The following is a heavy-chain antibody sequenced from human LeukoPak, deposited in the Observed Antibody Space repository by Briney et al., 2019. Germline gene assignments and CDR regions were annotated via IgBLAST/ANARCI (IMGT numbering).Heavy chain of an antibody. J-gene: IGHJ5*02. D-gene: IGHD6-13*01. V-gene: IGHV4-59*08. Sequence: SETLSLTCAVYGGSFSSYYWSWIRQPPGKGLEWIGYIYYSGSTNYNPSLKSRVTISVDTSKNQFSLKLSSVTAADTAVYYCARGYSSSWYFNWFDPWGQGTLVTVSS. CDR2: IYYSGST. CDR1: GGSFSSYY. CDR3: ARGYSSSWYFNWFDP.